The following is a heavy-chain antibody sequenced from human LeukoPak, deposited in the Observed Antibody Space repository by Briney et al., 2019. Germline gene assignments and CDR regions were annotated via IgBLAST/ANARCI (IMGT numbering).Heavy chain of an antibody. J-gene: IGHJ6*03. CDR3: ARRGATYGSGTLYYYMDV. CDR1: GYTFTGYY. D-gene: IGHD3-10*01. Sequence: ASVKVSCKASGYTFTGYYMHWVRQTPGQGLEWMGWINPNSGGTNYAQKFQGRVTMTRDTSISTAYMELSRLRSDDTAVYYCARRGATYGSGTLYYYMDVWGKGTTVTVSS. V-gene: IGHV1-2*02. CDR2: INPNSGGT.